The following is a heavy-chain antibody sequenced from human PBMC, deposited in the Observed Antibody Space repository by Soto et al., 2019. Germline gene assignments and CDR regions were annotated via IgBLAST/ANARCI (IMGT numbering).Heavy chain of an antibody. CDR2: IRSKAYGGTT. V-gene: IGHV3-49*04. D-gene: IGHD5-12*01. CDR1: GFTFRDYA. CDR3: IRGATHYYYYGMDV. Sequence: GGSLRLSCTASGFTFRDYAMSWVRQAPGKGLEWVGFIRSKAYGGTTDYAASVKARFTISRDGSKSIAYLQMNSLKTEDTAVYYCIRGATHYYYYGMDVWGQGTTVTVSS. J-gene: IGHJ6*02.